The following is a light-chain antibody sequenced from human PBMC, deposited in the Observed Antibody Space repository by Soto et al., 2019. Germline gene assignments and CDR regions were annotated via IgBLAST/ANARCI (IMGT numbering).Light chain of an antibody. CDR1: SSDVGGYNY. V-gene: IGLV2-14*01. Sequence: QSVLTQPASVSGSPGQSITISCTGTSSDVGGYNYVSWYQQHPGKAPKLMIYDVSKRPSGVSNRFSGSKSGNTASLTISGLQAEDEAAYYCRSYISSSTINDFGTGAKVTVL. CDR3: RSYISSSTIND. J-gene: IGLJ1*01. CDR2: DVS.